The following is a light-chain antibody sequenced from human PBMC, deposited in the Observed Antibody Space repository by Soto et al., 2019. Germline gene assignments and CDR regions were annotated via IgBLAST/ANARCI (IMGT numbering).Light chain of an antibody. V-gene: IGKV2-28*01. J-gene: IGKJ2*01. CDR3: MQALQSPYT. CDR1: QSLLHSNGYNY. CDR2: LGS. Sequence: DFVMTQSPLSLPVTPGEPASISCRSSQSLLHSNGYNYLDWYLQKPGQSPQLLISLGSNRASGVPARFSGSGSATDFTLNIARVEAEDFGVYYCMQALQSPYTFGQGTKLEIK.